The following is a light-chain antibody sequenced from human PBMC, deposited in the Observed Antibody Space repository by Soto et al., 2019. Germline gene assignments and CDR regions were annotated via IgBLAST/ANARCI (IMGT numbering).Light chain of an antibody. CDR3: QQSYSIPFT. V-gene: IGKV1-39*01. J-gene: IGKJ3*01. Sequence: DIQMTQSPSSLSASVGDRVTITCRASQSTSSYLNWYQQKPGKAPKLLIYAASSLQSGVTLRFSGSGSGTKFTLAISSLQPEAVATYYCQQSYSIPFTFGRGTKVDIK. CDR1: QSTSSY. CDR2: AAS.